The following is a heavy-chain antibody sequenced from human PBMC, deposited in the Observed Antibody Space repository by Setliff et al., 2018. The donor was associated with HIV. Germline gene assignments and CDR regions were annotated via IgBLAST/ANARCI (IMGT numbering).Heavy chain of an antibody. CDR3: VRQHGDYAFGS. Sequence: SETLSLTCSVSGGSVSSGGYYWSWIRQHPGKGLEWIGYIYYSGSTHYNASLRSRGSISRDTSKNQFSLRLSSVTAADTAVYYCVRQHGDYAFGSWGQGTLVTVSS. CDR2: IYYSGST. J-gene: IGHJ5*01. D-gene: IGHD4-17*01. V-gene: IGHV4-31*03. CDR1: GGSVSSGGYY.